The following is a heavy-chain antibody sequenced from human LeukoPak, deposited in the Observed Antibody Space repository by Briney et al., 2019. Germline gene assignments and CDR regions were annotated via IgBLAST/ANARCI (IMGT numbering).Heavy chain of an antibody. D-gene: IGHD6-13*01. CDR3: ARARSGIAGFDP. J-gene: IGHJ5*02. V-gene: IGHV4-34*01. Sequence: SETLSLTCAVYGGSFSGYYWSWIRQPPGKGLEWIGEINHSGSTNYNPSPKSRVTISVDTSKNQFSLKLSSVTAADTAVYYCARARSGIAGFDPWGQGTLVTVSS. CDR2: INHSGST. CDR1: GGSFSGYY.